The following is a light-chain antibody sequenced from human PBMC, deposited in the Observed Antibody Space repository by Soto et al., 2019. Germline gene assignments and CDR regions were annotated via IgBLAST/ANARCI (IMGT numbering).Light chain of an antibody. V-gene: IGKV1-8*01. CDR1: QGIRSS. J-gene: IGKJ4*01. Sequence: AIRMTQAPASFSASTGDRVTITGRASQGIRSSLAWSRQHPGKAPQLLIYASSPLQSGVPSSFSGSGSGTDFTLTIRRLQPEDVATYFCHKYTSAPRTVGGGTTV. CDR3: HKYTSAPRT. CDR2: ASS.